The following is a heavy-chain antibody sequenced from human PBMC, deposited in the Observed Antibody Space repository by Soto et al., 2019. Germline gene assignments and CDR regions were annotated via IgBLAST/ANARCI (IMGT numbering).Heavy chain of an antibody. CDR2: MNPNSGNT. Sequence: ASVKVSCRASGYTFTSYDINWVRQATVQGLEWMGWMNPNSGNTGYAQKFQGRVTMTRNTSISTAYMELSRLRSDDTAVYYCARGPSYGDYMDYWGQGTLVTVSS. D-gene: IGHD4-17*01. CDR1: GYTFTSYD. V-gene: IGHV1-8*01. J-gene: IGHJ4*02. CDR3: ARGPSYGDYMDY.